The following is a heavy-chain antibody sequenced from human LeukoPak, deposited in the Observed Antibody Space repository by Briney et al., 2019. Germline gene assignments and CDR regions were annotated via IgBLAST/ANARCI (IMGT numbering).Heavy chain of an antibody. V-gene: IGHV3-13*01. CDR2: ISTAGDT. D-gene: IGHD6-6*01. J-gene: IGHJ4*02. Sequence: GRSLRLSCAASGFTFSSYDMHWVRQATGKGLEWVSAISTAGDTYYPGSVKGRFTISRENAKNSLYLQMNSLRAGDTAVYYCAREYRSSSGRAFDYWGQGTLVTVSS. CDR1: GFTFSSYD. CDR3: AREYRSSSGRAFDY.